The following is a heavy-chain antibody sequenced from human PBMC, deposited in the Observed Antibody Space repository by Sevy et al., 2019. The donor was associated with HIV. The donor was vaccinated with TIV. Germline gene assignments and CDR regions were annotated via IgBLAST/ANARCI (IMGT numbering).Heavy chain of an antibody. CDR2: ISYDGSNK. CDR3: ARDFAAAGTYYFDY. Sequence: GGSLRLSCAASGFTFSSYAMHWVRQAPGKGLDWVAVISYDGSNKYYADSVKGRFTISRDNSKNTLYLQMNSLRAEDTAVYYCARDFAAAGTYYFDYWGQGTLVTVSS. V-gene: IGHV3-30-3*01. J-gene: IGHJ4*02. D-gene: IGHD6-13*01. CDR1: GFTFSSYA.